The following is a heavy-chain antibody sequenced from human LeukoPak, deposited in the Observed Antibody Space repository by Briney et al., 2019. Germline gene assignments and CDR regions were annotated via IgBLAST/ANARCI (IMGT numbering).Heavy chain of an antibody. D-gene: IGHD4/OR15-4a*01. V-gene: IGHV3-23*01. Sequence: GGSLRLSCAASGFTFSSYSMNWVRQAPGKGLEWVSAISGSGGSTYYADSVKGRFTISRDNSKNTLYLQMNSLRAEDTAVYYCAKIEAKKNYYYYGMDVWGQGTTVTVSS. CDR2: ISGSGGST. J-gene: IGHJ6*02. CDR1: GFTFSSYS. CDR3: AKIEAKKNYYYYGMDV.